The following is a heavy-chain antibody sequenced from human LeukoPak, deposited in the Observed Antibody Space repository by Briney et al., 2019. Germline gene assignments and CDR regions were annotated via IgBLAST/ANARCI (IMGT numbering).Heavy chain of an antibody. D-gene: IGHD2-2*01. CDR3: ARGGIVVVPAAIRLVYGMDV. J-gene: IGHJ6*02. V-gene: IGHV4-61*01. CDR1: GGSVSSGSYY. Sequence: WETLSLTCTVSGGSVSSGSYYWSWIRQPPGKGLEWIGYIYYSGSTNYNPSLKSRVTISVDTSKNQFSLKLSSVTAADTAVYYCARGGIVVVPAAIRLVYGMDVWGQGTTVTVSS. CDR2: IYYSGST.